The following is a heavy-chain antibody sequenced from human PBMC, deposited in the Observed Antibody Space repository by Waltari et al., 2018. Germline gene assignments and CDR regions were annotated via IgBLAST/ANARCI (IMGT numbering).Heavy chain of an antibody. CDR1: GGSISSSSYY. CDR2: IYYSGST. J-gene: IGHJ5*02. Sequence: QLQLQESGPGLVKPSETLSLTCTVSGGSISSSSYYWGWIRQPPGKGLEWIGSIYYSGSTYYNPSLKSRVTISVDTSKNQFSLKLSSVTAADTAVYYCARVRGALTRINGCDPGGQGTL. CDR3: ARVRGALTRINGCDP. V-gene: IGHV4-39*07.